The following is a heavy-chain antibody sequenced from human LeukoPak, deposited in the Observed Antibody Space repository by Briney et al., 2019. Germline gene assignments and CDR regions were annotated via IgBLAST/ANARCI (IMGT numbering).Heavy chain of an antibody. CDR1: GYTFTGYF. CDR3: ARVHATGYFSLDLGY. D-gene: IGHD3-9*01. CDR2: INPNTGGT. J-gene: IGHJ4*02. Sequence: ASVKGSCQASGYTFTGYFIPWVRQAPGQGLYWMGWINPNTGGTEYAQKFQGRVTMTRDTSIGTAYMELSTVTSDDTAVYFCARVHATGYFSLDLGYWGQGTLVTVSS. V-gene: IGHV1-2*02.